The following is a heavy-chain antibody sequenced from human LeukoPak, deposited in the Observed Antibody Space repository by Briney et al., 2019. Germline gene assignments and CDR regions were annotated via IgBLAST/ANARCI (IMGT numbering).Heavy chain of an antibody. CDR1: GYSFNNYW. Sequence: GESLRISCEGSGYSFNNYWIGWVRQMPGKGLEWMGIIYPGDSDTRYSPSFQGQVTISADKSISTAYLQWSSLKASDTAMYYCARQPGLLSGDYWGQGTLVTVSS. J-gene: IGHJ4*02. CDR2: IYPGDSDT. D-gene: IGHD2/OR15-2a*01. V-gene: IGHV5-51*01. CDR3: ARQPGLLSGDY.